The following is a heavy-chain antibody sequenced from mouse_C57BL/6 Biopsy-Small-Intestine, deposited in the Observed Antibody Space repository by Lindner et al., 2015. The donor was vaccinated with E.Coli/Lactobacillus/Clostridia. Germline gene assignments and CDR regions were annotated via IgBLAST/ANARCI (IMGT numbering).Heavy chain of an antibody. D-gene: IGHD1-1*01. J-gene: IGHJ3*01. Sequence: VQLQESGPELVKPGASVKISCKASGYTFTDYYLNWVKQRHGKSLEWIGDLNPNNGGTSYNQKFKDKATLTVDKSSSTAYMELRSLTSEDSAVYYCVRATTVVGNPFAYWGQGTLVTVSA. CDR1: GYTFTDYY. CDR2: LNPNNGGT. CDR3: VRATTVVGNPFAY. V-gene: IGHV1-26*01.